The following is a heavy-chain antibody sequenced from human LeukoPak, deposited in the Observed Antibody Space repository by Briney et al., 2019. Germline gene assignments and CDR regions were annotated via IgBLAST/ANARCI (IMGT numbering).Heavy chain of an antibody. CDR2: ISGSGGST. CDR1: GFTFSGYG. CDR3: AKGELYYYDSSGYYYYDY. V-gene: IGHV3-23*01. D-gene: IGHD3-22*01. Sequence: PGGSLRLSCAASGFTFSGYGMSWVRQAPGKGLEWVSAISGSGGSTYYADSVEGRFTISRDNSKNTLYLQMNSLRAEDTAVYYCAKGELYYYDSSGYYYYDYWGQGTLVTVSS. J-gene: IGHJ4*02.